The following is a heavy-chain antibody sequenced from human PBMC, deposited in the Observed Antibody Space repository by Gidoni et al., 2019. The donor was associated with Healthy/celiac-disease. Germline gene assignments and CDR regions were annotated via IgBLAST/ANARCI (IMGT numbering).Heavy chain of an antibody. Sequence: QITLKESGPTLVKPTQTLTLTCTFSGFSLSTSGVGVGWLRQPPGKALEWLALIYWNDDKRYSPSLKSRLTITKDTSKNQVVLTMTNMDPVDTATYYCARTYCSSTSCLSRAWFDPWGQGTLVTVSS. D-gene: IGHD2-2*01. CDR3: ARTYCSSTSCLSRAWFDP. CDR2: IYWNDDK. CDR1: GFSLSTSGVG. V-gene: IGHV2-5*01. J-gene: IGHJ5*02.